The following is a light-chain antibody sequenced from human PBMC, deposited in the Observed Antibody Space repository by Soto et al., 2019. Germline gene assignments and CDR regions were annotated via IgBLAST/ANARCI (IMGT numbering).Light chain of an antibody. J-gene: IGKJ4*01. Sequence: DIQMTQSPSTLSASVGDRVTITCRASQSISSWLAWYQQKPGKAPKLLIYKASTLKSGVPSRFSGSGSGTEFTLTISSLEPEDSAVYYCQQFANSHLIFGAGTKVDIK. CDR2: KAS. V-gene: IGKV1-5*03. CDR1: QSISSW. CDR3: QQFANSHLI.